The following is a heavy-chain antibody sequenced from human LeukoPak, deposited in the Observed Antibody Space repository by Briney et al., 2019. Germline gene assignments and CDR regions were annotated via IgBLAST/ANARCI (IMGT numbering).Heavy chain of an antibody. Sequence: PSQTLSLTCTVSGGSISSGDYYWSWIRQPPGKGLEWIGYIYYSGSTYYNPSLKSRVTISVDTSKNQFSLKLSSVTAADTAVYYCARERGVGATKFDPWGQGTLVTVSS. V-gene: IGHV4-30-4*01. CDR2: IYYSGST. CDR1: GGSISSGDYY. D-gene: IGHD1-26*01. J-gene: IGHJ5*02. CDR3: ARERGVGATKFDP.